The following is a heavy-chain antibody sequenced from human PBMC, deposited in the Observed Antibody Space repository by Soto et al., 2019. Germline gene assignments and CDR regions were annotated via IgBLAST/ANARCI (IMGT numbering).Heavy chain of an antibody. V-gene: IGHV3-13*01. CDR1: GFTFSSYD. CDR3: ARGDYSNYGVYYYYYMDV. CDR2: IGTAGDT. D-gene: IGHD4-4*01. Sequence: HPGGSLRLSCAASGFTFSSYDMHWVRQATGKGLEWVSAIGTAGDTYYPGSVKGRFTISRENAKNSLYLQMNSLRAGDTAVYYCARGDYSNYGVYYYYYMDVWGKGTTVTVSS. J-gene: IGHJ6*03.